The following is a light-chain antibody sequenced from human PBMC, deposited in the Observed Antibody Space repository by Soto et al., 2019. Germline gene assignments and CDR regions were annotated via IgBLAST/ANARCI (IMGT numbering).Light chain of an antibody. Sequence: EIVLTQSPGTLSLSPGERATLPCRASQSFSSSYLAWYQQKPGQAPRLLIYGASSRATGIPDRFSGSGSGTDFTLTISRLEPEDFAVYYCHQYNSWPRGTFGPGTKVDIK. CDR2: GAS. CDR1: QSFSSSY. CDR3: HQYNSWPRGT. V-gene: IGKV3-20*01. J-gene: IGKJ3*01.